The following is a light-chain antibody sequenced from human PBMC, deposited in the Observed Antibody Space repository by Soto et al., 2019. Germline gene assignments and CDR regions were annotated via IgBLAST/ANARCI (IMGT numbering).Light chain of an antibody. Sequence: EIVLTQSPGTLSLSPGERATLSCRASQSLSNSYLAWYQQKPGQAPRLLIHGASTRATDIPDRFSGSGSGTDFTLTISRLEPEDFAVYYCQQYDRSPPLTFGGGTKVEI. CDR2: GAS. V-gene: IGKV3-20*01. CDR1: QSLSNSY. CDR3: QQYDRSPPLT. J-gene: IGKJ4*01.